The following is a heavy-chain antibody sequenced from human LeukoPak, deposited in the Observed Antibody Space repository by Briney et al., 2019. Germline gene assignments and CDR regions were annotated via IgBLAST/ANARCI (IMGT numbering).Heavy chain of an antibody. CDR1: GFTFSSYA. Sequence: PGGSLRLSCAASGFTFSSYAMHWVRQAPGKGLEFVSGISSDGDRTYYVSSVRGRFIISRGNSKNTLDLQMGSLRGDDMAVYYCARGGRSGSHDKFDYWGQGTLVTVSS. CDR2: ISSDGDRT. V-gene: IGHV3-64*01. D-gene: IGHD1-26*01. CDR3: ARGGRSGSHDKFDY. J-gene: IGHJ4*02.